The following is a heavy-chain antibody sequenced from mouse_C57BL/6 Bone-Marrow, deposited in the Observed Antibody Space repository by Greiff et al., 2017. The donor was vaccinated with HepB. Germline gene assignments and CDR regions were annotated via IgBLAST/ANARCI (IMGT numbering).Heavy chain of an antibody. V-gene: IGHV5-4*01. Sequence: EVQRVESGGGLVKPGGSLKLSCAASGFTFSSYAMSWVRQTPEKRLEWVATISDGGSYTYYPDNVKGRFTISRDNAKNNLYLQMSHLKSEDTAMYYCAREGLRYGYWGQGTTLTVSS. CDR1: GFTFSSYA. CDR3: AREGLRYGY. D-gene: IGHD1-1*01. CDR2: ISDGGSYT. J-gene: IGHJ2*01.